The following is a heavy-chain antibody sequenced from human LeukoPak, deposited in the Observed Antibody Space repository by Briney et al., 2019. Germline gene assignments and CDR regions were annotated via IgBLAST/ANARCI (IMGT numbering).Heavy chain of an antibody. J-gene: IGHJ4*02. V-gene: IGHV2-5*02. CDR1: GFSLSTSGVG. D-gene: IGHD3-9*01. Sequence: ESGPTLVNPTQTLTLTCTFSGFSLSTSGVGVGWIRQPPGKALEWLALIYWDDDKRYSPSLKSRHTIIKDTSKNQVVLTMTNMDPVDTATYYCAHTPSGHYDILTGHFDYWGQGTLVTVSS. CDR2: IYWDDDK. CDR3: AHTPSGHYDILTGHFDY.